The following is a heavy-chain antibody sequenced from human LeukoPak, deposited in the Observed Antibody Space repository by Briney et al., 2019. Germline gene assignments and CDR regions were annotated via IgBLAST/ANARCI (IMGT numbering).Heavy chain of an antibody. CDR3: ARLSGTYGSGSYEHYFDY. Sequence: SETLSLTCAVYGGSFSGYYWSWIRQPPGKGLEWIGYIYHSGSTYYNPSLKSRVTISVDRSKNQFSLKLSSVTAADTAVYYCARLSGTYGSGSYEHYFDYWGQGTLVTVSS. CDR2: IYHSGST. D-gene: IGHD3-10*01. J-gene: IGHJ4*02. V-gene: IGHV4-30-2*01. CDR1: GGSFSGYY.